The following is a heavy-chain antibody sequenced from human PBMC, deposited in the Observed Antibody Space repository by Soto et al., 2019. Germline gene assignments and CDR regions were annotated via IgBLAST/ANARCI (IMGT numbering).Heavy chain of an antibody. J-gene: IGHJ4*02. CDR3: KRDNGNTAMIT. CDR1: GDSISGYY. CDR2: IFSDTGST. D-gene: IGHD3-16*01. Sequence: SETLSLTCTVSGDSISGYYWSWIRQPPGKGLEWIGYIFSDTGSTNSNPSLKSRVAMSVDTSKNRLSLRLTSVTAADTAVYYRKRDNGNTAMITWGQGTLVTVSS. V-gene: IGHV4-59*01.